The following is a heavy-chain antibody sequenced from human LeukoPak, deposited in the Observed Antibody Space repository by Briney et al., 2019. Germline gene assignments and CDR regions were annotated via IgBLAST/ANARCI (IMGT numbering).Heavy chain of an antibody. J-gene: IGHJ4*02. CDR1: GVSISSYY. Sequence: SETLSLTCTVSGVSISSYYWSWLRRPPGKGLEWIGHIYYSGSTTYNPSLKSRVTISVDTSKNQFSLNLSSVTAADTAVYYCARGFGSPDYWGQGTLVTVSS. CDR3: ARGFGSPDY. D-gene: IGHD3-16*01. CDR2: IYYSGST. V-gene: IGHV4-59*01.